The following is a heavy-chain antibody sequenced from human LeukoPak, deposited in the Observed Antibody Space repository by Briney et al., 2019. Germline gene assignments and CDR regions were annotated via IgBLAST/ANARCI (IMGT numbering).Heavy chain of an antibody. CDR2: IYYSGST. J-gene: IGHJ4*02. CDR1: GGSISSYY. D-gene: IGHD2-2*01. CDR3: ARARGLRTLVDY. Sequence: SETLSLTCTVSGGSISSYYWSWIRQPPGKGLEWIGYIYYSGSTNYNPSLKSRVTISVDTSKNQFSLKPSSVTAADTAVYYCARARGLRTLVDYWGQGTLVTVSS. V-gene: IGHV4-59*01.